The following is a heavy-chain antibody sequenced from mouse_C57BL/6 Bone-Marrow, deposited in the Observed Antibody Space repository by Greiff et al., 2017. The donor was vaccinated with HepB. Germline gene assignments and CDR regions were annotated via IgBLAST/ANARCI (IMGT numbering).Heavy chain of an antibody. CDR2: IYPRSGNT. V-gene: IGHV1-81*01. D-gene: IGHD2-3*01. CDR3: ARPDGPSFAY. Sequence: QVHVKQSGAELARPGASVKLSCKASGYTFTSYGISWVKQRTGQGLEWIGEIYPRSGNTYYNEKFKGKATLTADKSSSTAYMELRSLTSEDSAVYFCARPDGPSFAYWGQGTLVTVSA. CDR1: GYTFTSYG. J-gene: IGHJ3*01.